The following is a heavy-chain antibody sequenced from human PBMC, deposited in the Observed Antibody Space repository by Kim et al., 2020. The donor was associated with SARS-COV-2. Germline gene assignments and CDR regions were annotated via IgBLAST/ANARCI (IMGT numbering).Heavy chain of an antibody. V-gene: IGHV4-59*09. D-gene: IGHD5-18*01. Sequence: TNYTPSLKTRVTLSVDTSKNQFSLKLSSVTAADTAVYYWARGGYSYGSGYWGQGTLVTVSS. J-gene: IGHJ4*02. CDR2: T. CDR3: ARGGYSYGSGY.